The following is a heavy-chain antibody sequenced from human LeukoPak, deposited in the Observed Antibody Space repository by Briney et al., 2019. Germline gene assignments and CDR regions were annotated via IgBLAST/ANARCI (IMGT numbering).Heavy chain of an antibody. CDR3: ARDGPTEPGAYCSSTSCYFFDY. CDR1: GFTFSSYS. D-gene: IGHD2-2*01. J-gene: IGHJ4*02. CDR2: ISSSSSYI. Sequence: TGGSLRLSCAASGFTFSSYSLNWVRQAPGKGLEWISSISSSSSYIYYADSVKGRFTISRDNAKNSLYLQMNSLRAEDTAVYYCARDGPTEPGAYCSSTSCYFFDYWGQGTLVTVSS. V-gene: IGHV3-21*01.